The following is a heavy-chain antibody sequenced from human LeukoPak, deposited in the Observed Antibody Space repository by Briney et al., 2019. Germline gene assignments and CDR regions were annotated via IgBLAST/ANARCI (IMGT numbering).Heavy chain of an antibody. Sequence: ASVKVSCKAFGYPFTSYYIHWVRQAPGQGLEWMGIINPSGGSTRYAQEFQGRVTMTTDTSTSTAYMELRSLRSDDTAVYYCAGEEGATTVGASAFDIWGQGTMVTVSS. V-gene: IGHV1-46*01. CDR1: GYPFTSYY. CDR3: AGEEGATTVGASAFDI. J-gene: IGHJ3*02. CDR2: INPSGGST. D-gene: IGHD1-26*01.